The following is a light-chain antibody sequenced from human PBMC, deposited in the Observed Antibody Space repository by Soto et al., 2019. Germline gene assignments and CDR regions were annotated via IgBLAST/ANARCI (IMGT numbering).Light chain of an antibody. V-gene: IGKV1-13*02. CDR1: QGISSG. CDR3: QHFNSYPYS. J-gene: IGKJ2*01. CDR2: DAS. Sequence: AAQMTQSPSSLSASVVDGVTITYRASQGISSGLAWYQQKPGQAPKLLIFDASNLGSGVPSRFSGSGSGTYFTLTISGLQPEYLAHDYCQHFNSYPYSFGHGTKLDIK.